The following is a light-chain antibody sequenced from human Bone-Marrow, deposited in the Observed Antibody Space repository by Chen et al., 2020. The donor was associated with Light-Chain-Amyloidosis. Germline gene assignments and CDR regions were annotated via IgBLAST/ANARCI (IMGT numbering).Light chain of an antibody. Sequence: QSALTQPASMSGSPGQSITSSCTGTSSDIGSYNLVSWYQQHRGNAPKVIIYEVSKWPSGVSNRFSGSKSGNTASLTISGLQAEDEADYYCCSHAGSNTFVFGGGTKVTVL. CDR2: EVS. CDR3: CSHAGSNTFV. V-gene: IGLV2-23*02. CDR1: SSDIGSYNL. J-gene: IGLJ2*01.